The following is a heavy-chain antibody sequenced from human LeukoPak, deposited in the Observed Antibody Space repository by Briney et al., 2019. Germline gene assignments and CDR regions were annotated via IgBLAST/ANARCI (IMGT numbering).Heavy chain of an antibody. CDR3: ARRHLIGNGYFDH. CDR1: GYAFTNYG. CDR2: ISTFNGNT. V-gene: IGHV1-18*01. J-gene: IGHJ4*02. D-gene: IGHD4-23*01. Sequence: ASVKVSCKASGYAFTNYGITLVRQAPGQGLEWLGWISTFNGNTNYAQKLQDRVTMTTDTSTSTAYLELRSLRSDDTAVYYCARRHLIGNGYFDHWGQGTLVTVSS.